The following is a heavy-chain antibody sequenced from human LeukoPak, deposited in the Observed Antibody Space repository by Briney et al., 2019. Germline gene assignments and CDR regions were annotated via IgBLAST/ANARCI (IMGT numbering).Heavy chain of an antibody. Sequence: GGSLRLSCAASGFTFSSYSMNWVRQAPGKGLEWISHIRDSGITDYADSVKGRFTISRDNAKNSLYLQLNSLRAEDTAVYYCARDRDSYFDYWGQGTLVTVSS. CDR2: IRDSGIT. CDR3: ARDRDSYFDY. J-gene: IGHJ4*02. D-gene: IGHD3-10*01. V-gene: IGHV3-48*01. CDR1: GFTFSSYS.